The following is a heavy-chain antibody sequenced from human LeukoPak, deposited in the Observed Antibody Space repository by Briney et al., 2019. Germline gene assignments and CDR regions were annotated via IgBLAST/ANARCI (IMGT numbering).Heavy chain of an antibody. V-gene: IGHV5-51*01. J-gene: IGHJ4*02. CDR3: ARGGDIVVVPAAQLDY. D-gene: IGHD2-2*01. CDR2: IYPGDSDT. CDR1: GYAFTSYW. Sequence: GESLKISCEGSGYAFTSYWIAWVRQMPGKGLEWMGIIYPGDSDTRYSPSFQGQVTISADKSISTAYLQWSSLKASDTAMYYCARGGDIVVVPAAQLDYWGQGTLVTVSS.